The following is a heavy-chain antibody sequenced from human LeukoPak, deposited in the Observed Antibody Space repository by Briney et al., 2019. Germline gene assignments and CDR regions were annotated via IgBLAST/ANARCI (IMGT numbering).Heavy chain of an antibody. CDR3: ARDKFLERLGSGSYRDYYYYYMDV. J-gene: IGHJ6*03. CDR2: INWNGGST. CDR1: GFSFDDYG. Sequence: RAGGSLRLSCAASGFSFDDYGMSWVRQAPGKGLEWVSGINWNGGSTGYADSVKGRFTISRDNSKNTLYLQMNSLRAEDTAVYYCARDKFLERLGSGSYRDYYYYYMDVWGKGTTVTVSS. D-gene: IGHD3-10*01. V-gene: IGHV3-20*04.